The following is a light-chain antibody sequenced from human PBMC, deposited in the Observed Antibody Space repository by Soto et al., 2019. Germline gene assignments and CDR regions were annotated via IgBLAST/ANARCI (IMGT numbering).Light chain of an antibody. CDR3: HQYGSSPAT. CDR2: GAS. CDR1: HIVSSSY. V-gene: IGKV3-20*01. Sequence: IVFTQSPGTLSLSPGERAALFCRTSHIVSSSYLAWYQQKPGQTPRLLIYGASSRATGIPDRFSGSGSGTDFTLTISRLEPEDFAVYYCHQYGSSPATFGQGTKVDIK. J-gene: IGKJ1*01.